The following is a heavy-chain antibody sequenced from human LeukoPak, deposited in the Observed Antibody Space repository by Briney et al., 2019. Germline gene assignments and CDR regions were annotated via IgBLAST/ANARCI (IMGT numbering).Heavy chain of an antibody. CDR1: GGSISSGGYY. J-gene: IGHJ5*02. D-gene: IGHD2-15*01. CDR2: IYYSGST. CDR3: ARAEGVGRAAKWSWFDP. Sequence: PSETLSLTCTVSGGSISSGGYYWSWIRQHPGKGLEWIGYIYYSGSTYYNPSLKSRVTISVDTSKNQFSLKLSSVTTADTAVYYCARAEGVGRAAKWSWFDPWGQGTLVTVSS. V-gene: IGHV4-31*03.